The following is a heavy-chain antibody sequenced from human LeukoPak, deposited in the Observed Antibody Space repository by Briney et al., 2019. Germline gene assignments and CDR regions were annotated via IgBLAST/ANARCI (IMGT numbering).Heavy chain of an antibody. V-gene: IGHV4-59*01. CDR2: IYYSGST. CDR3: ARALLDYGSVYDY. Sequence: PSETLSLTCTVSGGSISSYYWSWIRQPPGKGLERIGYIYYSGSTNYNPSLKSRVTISVDTSKNQFSLKLSSVTAADTAVYYCARALLDYGSVYDYWGQGTLVTVSS. J-gene: IGHJ4*02. CDR1: GGSISSYY. D-gene: IGHD3-10*01.